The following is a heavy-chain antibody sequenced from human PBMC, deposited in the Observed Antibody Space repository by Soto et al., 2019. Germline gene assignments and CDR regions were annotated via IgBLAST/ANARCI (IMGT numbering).Heavy chain of an antibody. V-gene: IGHV5-51*01. D-gene: IGHD4-17*01. Sequence: RGESLKISCQVPGYTFTIYWIGWVRQMPGKGLEWMGIIYPSDSDTRYSPSFQGQVTISADQSINTAYLQWDSPKASDTAIYYCARPANTVADHFDLWGQGTPVTVSS. CDR3: ARPANTVADHFDL. CDR1: GYTFTIYW. J-gene: IGHJ4*02. CDR2: IYPSDSDT.